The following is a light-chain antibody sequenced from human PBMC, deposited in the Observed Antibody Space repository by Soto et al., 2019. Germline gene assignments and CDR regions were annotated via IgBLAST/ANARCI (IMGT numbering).Light chain of an antibody. CDR3: QQSYSTPFT. Sequence: MTQSPATLSVSPGERATLSCRASQSVSSNLAWYQQKPGKAPKLLIYAASSLQSGVTSRFSGSGSGTDFTLTISSLQPEDFATYYCQQSYSTPFTFGPGTKVDIK. J-gene: IGKJ3*01. CDR1: QSVSSN. CDR2: AAS. V-gene: IGKV1-39*01.